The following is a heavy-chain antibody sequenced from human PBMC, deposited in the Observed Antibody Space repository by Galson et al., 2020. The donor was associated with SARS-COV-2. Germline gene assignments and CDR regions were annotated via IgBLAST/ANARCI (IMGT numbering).Heavy chain of an antibody. CDR1: GGSISSFY. J-gene: IGHJ3*02. D-gene: IGHD1-26*01. Sequence: SETLSLTCTVSGGSISSFYWSWIRQPPGKGLEWIGYIYYSGSTNYNSSLKSRVTISVDTSKNQFSLKLSSVTAADTAVYYCARTLVGATPSDVFDIWGQGTMVTVSS. CDR3: ARTLVGATPSDVFDI. V-gene: IGHV4-59*01. CDR2: IYYSGST.